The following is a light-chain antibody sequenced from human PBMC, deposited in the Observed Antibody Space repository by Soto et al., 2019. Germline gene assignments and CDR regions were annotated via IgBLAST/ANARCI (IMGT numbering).Light chain of an antibody. J-gene: IGLJ2*01. CDR1: SGSIASNN. CDR2: EDN. CDR3: QSYDSSNPVV. V-gene: IGLV6-57*04. Sequence: NFMLTQPPSVSESPGKTVTISCTRSSGSIASNNVQWYQQRPGSAPTTVIYEDNQRPSGVPDRFSGSIDSSSNSASLTISGLKTEDEADYYCQSYDSSNPVVFGGGTKLTVL.